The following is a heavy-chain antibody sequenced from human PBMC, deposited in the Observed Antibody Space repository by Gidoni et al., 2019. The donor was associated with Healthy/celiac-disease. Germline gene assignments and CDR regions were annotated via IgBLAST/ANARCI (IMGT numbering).Heavy chain of an antibody. V-gene: IGHV4-39*01. Sequence: QLQLQESGPGSVKPSETLSLTCTVSGGSISSSSYYWGWIRQPPGKGLEWIGSIYYSGSTYYIPSIKSQVTISVDTSKNQFSLKLSSVTAADTAVYYCACHPLYYDFWSALNWFDPWGQGTLVTVSS. J-gene: IGHJ5*02. CDR1: GGSISSSSYY. CDR3: ACHPLYYDFWSALNWFDP. CDR2: IYYSGST. D-gene: IGHD3-3*01.